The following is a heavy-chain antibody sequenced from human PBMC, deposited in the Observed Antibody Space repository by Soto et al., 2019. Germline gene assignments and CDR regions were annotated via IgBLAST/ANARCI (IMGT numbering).Heavy chain of an antibody. V-gene: IGHV1-3*05. CDR3: ARSAISPFGGLIGPFDY. Sequence: QVQLVQSGAEEKKPGASVKVSCQASGYTFTAYAIHWVRQAPGQRLEWMGWINAGNGNTRYLQKFQNRITITRDTSASTAYMELSSLTFADTAVYYCARSAISPFGGLIGPFDYWGQGNLVAVSS. CDR1: GYTFTAYA. J-gene: IGHJ4*02. D-gene: IGHD3-16*02. CDR2: INAGNGNT.